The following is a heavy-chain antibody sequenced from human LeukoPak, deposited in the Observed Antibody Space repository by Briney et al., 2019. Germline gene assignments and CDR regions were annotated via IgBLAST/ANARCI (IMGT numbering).Heavy chain of an antibody. Sequence: QPGGSLRLSCAASGFTFGTYAMTWVRQAPGKGLEWVSVISGSGGSTNYADSVKGRFIISRDNSRNTLFLQMNSLRAEDTAVYYCAKIRGAVAGSFDYWGQGTLVTVSS. J-gene: IGHJ4*02. CDR3: AKIRGAVAGSFDY. CDR1: GFTFGTYA. V-gene: IGHV3-23*01. D-gene: IGHD6-19*01. CDR2: ISGSGGST.